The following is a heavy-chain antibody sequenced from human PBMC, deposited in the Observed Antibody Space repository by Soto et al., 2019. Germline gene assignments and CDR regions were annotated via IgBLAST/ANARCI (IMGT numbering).Heavy chain of an antibody. J-gene: IGHJ6*02. CDR3: SSDSDFFDCYGNYRDFMYV. Sequence: GGSLRLSCAASGFTFSSYGMHWVRQAPGKGLEWVAVISYDGSKKYYADSVKGRFTISRDNARNTLFLQMNSLRAEDTAVYYCSSDSDFFDCYGNYRDFMYVCSQGSTDIVSS. CDR2: ISYDGSKK. D-gene: IGHD3-3*01. V-gene: IGHV3-30*03. CDR1: GFTFSSYG.